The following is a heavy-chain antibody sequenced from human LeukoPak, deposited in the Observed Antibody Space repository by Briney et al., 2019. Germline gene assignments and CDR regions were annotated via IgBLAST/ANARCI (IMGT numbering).Heavy chain of an antibody. Sequence: PGGSLRLSCAASGFTFSGYGMHWVRQAPGKGLEWVAFIHYDGARSYYADSVKGRFTISRDNSRNTLYLQMNSLRAEDTAVYYCARGIYNIWGQGTMVTVSS. D-gene: IGHD3-16*01. V-gene: IGHV3-30*02. CDR1: GFTFSGYG. CDR3: ARGIYNI. CDR2: IHYDGARS. J-gene: IGHJ3*02.